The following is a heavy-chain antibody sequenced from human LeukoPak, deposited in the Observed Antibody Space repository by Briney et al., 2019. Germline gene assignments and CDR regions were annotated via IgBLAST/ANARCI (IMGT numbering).Heavy chain of an antibody. CDR2: IYYSGST. V-gene: IGHV4-30-4*01. CDR1: GGSISSGDYY. D-gene: IGHD3-22*01. CDR3: ARTIYYYDSSGYYYLDY. J-gene: IGHJ4*02. Sequence: EASQTLSLTCTVSGGSISSGDYYWSWIRQPPGKGLEWIGYIYYSGSTYYNPSLKSRVTISVDTSKNQFSLKLSSVTAADTAVYYCARTIYYYDSSGYYYLDYWGQGTLVTVSS.